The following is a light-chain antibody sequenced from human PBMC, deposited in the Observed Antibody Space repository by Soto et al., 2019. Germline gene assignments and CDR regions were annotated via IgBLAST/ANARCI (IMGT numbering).Light chain of an antibody. CDR1: XXISXW. CDR2: DAS. Sequence: DIQMTQSPSTLSXXXXXXXTITCRASXXISXWLAWYQQKPGKAPKLPIYDASSLESGVPSRFSGSGSGTEFTLTISSLQPDDFATYYCQQYNFYSPTFGQGTKLEIK. V-gene: IGKV1-5*01. J-gene: IGKJ2*01. CDR3: QQYNFYSPT.